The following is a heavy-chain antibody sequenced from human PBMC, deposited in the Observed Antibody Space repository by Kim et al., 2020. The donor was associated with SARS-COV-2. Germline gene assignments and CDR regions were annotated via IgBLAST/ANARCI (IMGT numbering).Heavy chain of an antibody. CDR1: GYTFTSYG. CDR2: ISAYNGNT. CDR3: ARELKPNYYDSSGSDY. Sequence: ASVKVSCKASGYTFTSYGISWVRQAPGQGLEWMGWISAYNGNTNYAQKLQGRVTMTTDTSTSTAYMELRSLRSDDTAVYYCARELKPNYYDSSGSDYWGQGTLVTVSS. D-gene: IGHD3-22*01. J-gene: IGHJ4*02. V-gene: IGHV1-18*01.